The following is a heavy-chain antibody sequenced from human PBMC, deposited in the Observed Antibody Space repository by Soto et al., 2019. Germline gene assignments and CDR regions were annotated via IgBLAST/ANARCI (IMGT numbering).Heavy chain of an antibody. D-gene: IGHD6-13*01. CDR1: GFTFDDYT. CDR2: ISWDGGST. CDR3: AKGLGGAAANWFYP. J-gene: IGHJ5*02. V-gene: IGHV3-43*01. Sequence: EVQLVESGGVVVQPGGSLRLSCAASGFTFDDYTMHWVRQAPGKGLEWVSLISWDGGSTYYADSVKGRFTISRDNSKNSLYLQMNSLRTEDTALYYGAKGLGGAAANWFYPWGQRTLVTVSA.